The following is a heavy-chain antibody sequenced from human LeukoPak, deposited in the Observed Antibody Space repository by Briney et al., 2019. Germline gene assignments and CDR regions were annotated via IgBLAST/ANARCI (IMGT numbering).Heavy chain of an antibody. CDR2: ISYDGSNK. CDR1: GLTFSSY. CDR3: ARGPGPIAGAKNPFDI. Sequence: GGSLRLSCAASGLTFSSYVHWVRQAPGKGLEWVAVISYDGSNKYYADSVKGRFTISGDKSKNTLYLQMNSLRPEDTAFYYCARGPGPIAGAKNPFDIWGQGTMVTVSS. V-gene: IGHV3-30*01. J-gene: IGHJ3*02. D-gene: IGHD1-26*01.